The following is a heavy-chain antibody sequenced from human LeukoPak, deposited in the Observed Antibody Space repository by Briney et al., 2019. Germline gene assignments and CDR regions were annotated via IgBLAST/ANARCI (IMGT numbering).Heavy chain of an antibody. J-gene: IGHJ4*02. D-gene: IGHD2-21*01. CDR3: ARDVGDGPFFDY. V-gene: IGHV4-59*01. Sequence: PSETLSLTCTVSGGSISSYYWGWIRQPPGKGLEWIGYIYYSGSTDYNPSLKSRVTISVDTSKNQFSLKLSSVTAADTAVYYCARDVGDGPFFDYWGQGTLVTVSS. CDR1: GGSISSYY. CDR2: IYYSGST.